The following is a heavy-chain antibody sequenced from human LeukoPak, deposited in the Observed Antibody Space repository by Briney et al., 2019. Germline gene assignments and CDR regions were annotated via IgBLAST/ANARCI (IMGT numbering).Heavy chain of an antibody. Sequence: GRSLRLSCVASGFTFSYHGFHWVRQAPGKGLEWVSAIWSDGSKKCYAESVKGRFTISRDDSKNTVYLQMNSLRADDTGVYYCARDPQHSMDVWGQGTTVTVS. CDR1: GFTFSYHG. D-gene: IGHD5-18*01. CDR3: ARDPQHSMDV. CDR2: IWSDGSKK. J-gene: IGHJ6*02. V-gene: IGHV3-33*01.